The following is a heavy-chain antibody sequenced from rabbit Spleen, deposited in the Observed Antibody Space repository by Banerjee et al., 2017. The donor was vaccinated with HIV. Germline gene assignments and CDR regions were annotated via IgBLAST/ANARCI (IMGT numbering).Heavy chain of an antibody. Sequence: QSWEEFGGDLVKPGASLTLTCTASGFSFSSSDWICWVRQAPGKGLEWIACIYADSSGSTYYASWAKGRFTISKTSSTTVTLQMTSLTAADTASYFCARDLVAVIGWNFNLWGQGTLVTVS. CDR2: IYADSSGST. V-gene: IGHV1S40*01. J-gene: IGHJ4*01. D-gene: IGHD1-1*01. CDR3: ARDLVAVIGWNFNL. CDR1: GFSFSSSDW.